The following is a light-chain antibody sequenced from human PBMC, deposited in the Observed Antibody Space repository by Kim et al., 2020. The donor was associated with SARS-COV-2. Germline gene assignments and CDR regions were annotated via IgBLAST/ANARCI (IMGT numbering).Light chain of an antibody. CDR3: NSRDSYDNVL. J-gene: IGLJ2*01. Sequence: SSELTQDPAVSVALGQSVRITCQGDSLRSYYATWYQQKPGQAPIVVMYGKNNRPSGIPDRFSGSSSGNTASLTITGTQAGDEADYYCNSRDSYDNVLFGAGSQLTVL. CDR2: GKN. V-gene: IGLV3-19*01. CDR1: SLRSYY.